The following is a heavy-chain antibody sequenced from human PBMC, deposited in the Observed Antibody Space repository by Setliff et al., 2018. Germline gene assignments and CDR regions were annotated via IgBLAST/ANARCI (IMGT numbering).Heavy chain of an antibody. J-gene: IGHJ4*02. Sequence: PGGSLRLSCAASGFTFKDYSMAWVRQVPGKGLEWVAAVIQGGTGVYADSVKGRSIISRDNSKNSFFLQMNNLRAEDTATYYCAKDRVNDGFWDFDSWGQGIVVTVSS. V-gene: IGHV3-23*01. D-gene: IGHD1-26*01. CDR1: GFTFKDYS. CDR3: AKDRVNDGFWDFDS. CDR2: VIQGGTG.